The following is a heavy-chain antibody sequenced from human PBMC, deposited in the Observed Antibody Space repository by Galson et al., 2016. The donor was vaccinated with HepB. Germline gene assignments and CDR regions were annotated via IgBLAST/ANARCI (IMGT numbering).Heavy chain of an antibody. CDR2: IYYSGSA. CDR1: GVSITSNNYY. CDR3: PRRPPSRVSSGTSYYFDF. V-gene: IGHV4-39*01. D-gene: IGHD2-2*01. Sequence: SETLSLTCTVSGVSITSNNYYWAWIRQPPGNGLEWIGTIYYSGSAYYNPPLKSRVSISVDTSKDQFSLNLSSVTAADTAVYYCPRRPPSRVSSGTSYYFDFWGQGTLVTVSS. J-gene: IGHJ4*02.